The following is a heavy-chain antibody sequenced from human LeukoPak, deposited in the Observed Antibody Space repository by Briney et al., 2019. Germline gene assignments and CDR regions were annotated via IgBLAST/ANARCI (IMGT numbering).Heavy chain of an antibody. J-gene: IGHJ3*02. CDR1: GGSFSGYY. CDR2: INHSGST. V-gene: IGHV4-34*01. Sequence: KPSETLSLTCAVYGGSFSGYYWSWIRQPPGKGLEWIGEINHSGSTNYNPSLKSRVTISVDRSTNQFSLKLSSVTAADTAVYYCARGGLVGSTTSSSTLDAFDIWGRGTMVTVSS. D-gene: IGHD1-26*01. CDR3: ARGGLVGSTTSSSTLDAFDI.